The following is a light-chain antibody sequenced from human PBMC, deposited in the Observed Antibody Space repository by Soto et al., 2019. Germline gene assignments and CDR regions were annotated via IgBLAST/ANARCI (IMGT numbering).Light chain of an antibody. J-gene: IGKJ4*01. Sequence: EIVLTQSPGTLSLSPGERATLSCRASRNSNSAIAWYQHKPGQPPRLLIYDASNRATGTPGRFSGSGSGTDFTLTSSSPEPEDFAVYYCQQRARWPLTFGGGTKVEI. CDR2: DAS. V-gene: IGKV3-11*01. CDR3: QQRARWPLT. CDR1: RNSNSA.